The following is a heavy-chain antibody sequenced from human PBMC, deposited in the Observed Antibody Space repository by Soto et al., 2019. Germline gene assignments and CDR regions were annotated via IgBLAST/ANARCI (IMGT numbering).Heavy chain of an antibody. V-gene: IGHV4-39*01. CDR1: GASFTTTNYF. J-gene: IGHJ4*01. CDR2: AYYGGMT. CDR3: VKRSLLVAPT. Sequence: PSETLSLTCSVSGASFTTTNYFWGWIRQPPGKGLEWIASAYYGGMTYYTPSFKSRVTISIDTSKSQFSLRLNSVTAADTAVYYCVKRSLLVAPTWGHG. D-gene: IGHD2-21*01.